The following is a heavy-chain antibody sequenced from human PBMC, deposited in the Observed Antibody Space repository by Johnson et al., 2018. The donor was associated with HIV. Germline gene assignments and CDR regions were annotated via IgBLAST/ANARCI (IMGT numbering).Heavy chain of an antibody. V-gene: IGHV3-30-3*01. CDR2: ISYDGSNK. CDR3: TTTSSSGYTNSYAFDV. Sequence: QVQLVESGGGVVQPGRSLRLSCAASGFTFSYYAMHWVRQAPGKGLEWVAVISYDGSNKYYADSVKGRFTISRDNSKNTLYLQMNSLKTEDTAVYYCTTTSSSGYTNSYAFDVWGQGTMVTVSS. CDR1: GFTFSYYA. J-gene: IGHJ3*01. D-gene: IGHD6-6*01.